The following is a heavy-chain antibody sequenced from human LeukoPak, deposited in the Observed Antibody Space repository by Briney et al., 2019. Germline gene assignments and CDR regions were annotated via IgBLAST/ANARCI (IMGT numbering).Heavy chain of an antibody. V-gene: IGHV4-34*01. CDR3: ARGRSWSPRFDY. CDR2: INHSGST. D-gene: IGHD6-6*01. CDR1: GGSFSGYY. Sequence: KSSETLSLTCAVYGGSFSGYYWSWIRQPPGKGLEWIGEINHSGSTNYNPSLKSRVTISIDTSKNQFSLKLSSVTAADTAVYYCARGRSWSPRFDYWGQGTLVTVSS. J-gene: IGHJ4*02.